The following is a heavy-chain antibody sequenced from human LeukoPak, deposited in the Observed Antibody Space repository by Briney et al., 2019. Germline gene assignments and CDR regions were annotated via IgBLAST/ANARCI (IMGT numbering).Heavy chain of an antibody. J-gene: IGHJ5*02. CDR2: IIPIFGTA. V-gene: IGHV1-69*05. CDR1: GGTFGSYA. Sequence: GSSVKVSCKASGGTFGSYAISWVRQAPGQGLEWMGGIIPIFGTANYAQKFQGRVTITTDESTSTAYMELSSLRSEDTAVYYCASSRDGYNSWFDPWGQGTLVTVSS. CDR3: ASSRDGYNSWFDP. D-gene: IGHD5-24*01.